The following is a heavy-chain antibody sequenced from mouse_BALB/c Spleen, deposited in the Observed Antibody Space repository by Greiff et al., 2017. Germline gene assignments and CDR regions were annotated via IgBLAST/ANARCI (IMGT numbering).Heavy chain of an antibody. Sequence: EVKLMESGGGLVQPGGSLRLSCATSGFTFTDYYMSWVRQPPGKALEWLGFIRNKANGYTTEYSASVKGRFTISRDNSQSILYLQMNTLRAEDSATYYCARDLHYYDAYWGQGTLVTVSA. CDR3: ARDLHYYDAY. J-gene: IGHJ3*01. CDR2: IRNKANGYTT. CDR1: GFTFTDYY. V-gene: IGHV7-3*02. D-gene: IGHD1-2*01.